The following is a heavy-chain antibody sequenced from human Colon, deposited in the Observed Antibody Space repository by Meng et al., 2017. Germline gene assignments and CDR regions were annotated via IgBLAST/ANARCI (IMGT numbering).Heavy chain of an antibody. V-gene: IGHV4-39*01. D-gene: IGHD3-10*01. Sequence: HLQLHESGPGLVKPSETLSLTCSVSGVFVSGTDYYWGWVRQPPEKGLEWIGSIYFSGTPFYNPSLSSRIAMSVDTSKNSFSLRLTSVTAADTAIYYCVRLGRPGEKTDSPWFESFDYWGQGSLVTVSS. CDR3: VRLGRPGEKTDSPWFESFDY. CDR2: IYFSGTP. CDR1: GVFVSGTDYY. J-gene: IGHJ4*02.